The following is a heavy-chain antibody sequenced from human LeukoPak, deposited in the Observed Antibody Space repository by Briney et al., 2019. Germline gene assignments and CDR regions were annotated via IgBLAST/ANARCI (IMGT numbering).Heavy chain of an antibody. CDR1: GDSISSYD. V-gene: IGHV4-4*07. CDR3: ARQIASAGPVGFDF. Sequence: SGTLSLSCTVSGDSISSYDWSWIRQPAGKGLEGMGRIYSTGGINYNPSLKRRVPISIDTSNNQFSMRLRSVTAADAAAYDCARQIASAGPVGFDFWGQGALVTVSS. J-gene: IGHJ4*02. CDR2: IYSTGGI. D-gene: IGHD6-13*01.